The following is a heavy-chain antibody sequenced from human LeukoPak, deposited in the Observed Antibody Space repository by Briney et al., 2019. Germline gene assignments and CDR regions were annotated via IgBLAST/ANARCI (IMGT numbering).Heavy chain of an antibody. J-gene: IGHJ3*02. Sequence: SETLSLTCAVYGGYFSGYYWSWIRQPPGKGLEWIGEINHSGSTNYNPSLKSRVTISVDTSKNQFSLKLSSVTAADTAVYYCARHKTITIFGVGGNAFDIWGQGTMVTVSS. CDR2: INHSGST. CDR3: ARHKTITIFGVGGNAFDI. V-gene: IGHV4-34*01. D-gene: IGHD3-3*01. CDR1: GGYFSGYY.